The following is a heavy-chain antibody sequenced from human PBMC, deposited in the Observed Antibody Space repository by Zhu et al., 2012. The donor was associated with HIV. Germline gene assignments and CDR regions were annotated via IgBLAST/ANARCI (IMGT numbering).Heavy chain of an antibody. V-gene: IGHV4-39*07. CDR1: GGSISSSSGY. CDR2: IYYSGST. D-gene: IGHD6-13*01. CDR3: ATLSSSWYGFPY. J-gene: IGHJ4*02. Sequence: QVQLQESGPGLVKPSETLSLTCTVSGGSISSSSGYWGWIRQPPGKGLEWIGSIYYSGSTYYNPSLKSRVTISVDTSKNQFSLNLNSVSAADTAIYYCATLSSSWYGFPYWGQGSLVTVSS.